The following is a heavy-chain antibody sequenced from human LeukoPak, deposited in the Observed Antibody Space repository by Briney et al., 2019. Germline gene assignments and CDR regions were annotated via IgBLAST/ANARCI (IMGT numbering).Heavy chain of an antibody. V-gene: IGHV4-38-2*02. CDR2: VHHSGRT. CDR1: GYSISSDYY. J-gene: IGHJ5*02. Sequence: SETLSLTCTVSGYSISSDYYWGWIRQPPGKGLEWIGSVHHSGRTYYNPSLKSRVTISVDTSKNQFSLKLNSVTAADTAVYYCARDHLANLASRLFDPWGQGSLVTVSS. CDR3: ARDHLANLASRLFDP. D-gene: IGHD3-3*01.